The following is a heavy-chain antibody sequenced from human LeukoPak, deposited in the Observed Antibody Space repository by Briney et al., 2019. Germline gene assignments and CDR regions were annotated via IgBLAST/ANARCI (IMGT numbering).Heavy chain of an antibody. CDR2: INPHSGGT. V-gene: IGHV1-2*02. J-gene: IGHJ5*02. CDR3: AREMTTELLGCFDP. D-gene: IGHD4-17*01. Sequence: ASVRVSCKASGYTFTDYYMHWVRQAPGQGLEWMGWINPHSGGTNFAQNFQDRVTMTRDTSISTAYMELSRLRSDDTAVYYCAREMTTELLGCFDPWGQGTLVTVSS. CDR1: GYTFTDYY.